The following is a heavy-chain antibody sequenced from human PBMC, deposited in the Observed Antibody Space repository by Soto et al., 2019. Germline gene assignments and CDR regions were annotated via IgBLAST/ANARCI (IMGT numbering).Heavy chain of an antibody. V-gene: IGHV3-66*01. J-gene: IGHJ4*02. Sequence: EVQMVESGGGLVQPGGSLRLPCAVSGFTVRSNYMSWVRQAPGKGLEWVSIIYSGGSTYYADSVKGRFTISRDNSKNTLYLQMNSLRAEDTAVYYCAGIRPPLYWGQGTLVTVSS. CDR1: GFTVRSNY. D-gene: IGHD5-18*01. CDR3: AGIRPPLY. CDR2: IYSGGST.